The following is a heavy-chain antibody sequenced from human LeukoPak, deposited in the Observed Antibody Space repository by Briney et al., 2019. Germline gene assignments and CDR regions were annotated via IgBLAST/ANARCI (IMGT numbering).Heavy chain of an antibody. Sequence: GGSLRLSCAVSGFTFSDYWMNWVRQAPGKGLEWVASINQNGGEKSYADSVKGRFTISRDNPKNSLYLQMSSLRAEDTAVYYCASCYSSSWYRAFDIWGQGTMVTVSS. J-gene: IGHJ3*02. CDR2: INQNGGEK. D-gene: IGHD6-13*01. CDR3: ASCYSSSWYRAFDI. V-gene: IGHV3-7*01. CDR1: GFTFSDYW.